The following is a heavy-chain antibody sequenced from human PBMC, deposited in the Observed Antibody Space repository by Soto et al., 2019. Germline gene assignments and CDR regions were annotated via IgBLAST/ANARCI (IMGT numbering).Heavy chain of an antibody. Sequence: PWESLKISCKGSGYSFTSYWISWVRQMPGKGLEWMGRIDPSDSYTNYSPSFQGHVTISADKYISTAYLQWSSLKASETAMYYCARIYYYDSSGYWPYYFDYWAQGTLVTVSS. D-gene: IGHD3-22*01. CDR1: GYSFTSYW. J-gene: IGHJ4*02. V-gene: IGHV5-10-1*01. CDR2: IDPSDSYT. CDR3: ARIYYYDSSGYWPYYFDY.